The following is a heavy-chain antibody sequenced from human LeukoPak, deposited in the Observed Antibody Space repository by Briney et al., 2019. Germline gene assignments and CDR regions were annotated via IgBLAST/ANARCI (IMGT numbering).Heavy chain of an antibody. CDR2: INLNNGDI. CDR3: VRGDRLQGGPYLIGP. D-gene: IGHD2-21*01. CDR1: GYSFTDYY. Sequence: GASVKVSCKASGYSFTDYYMHWVRQAPGQGLEWMGWINLNNGDIKSAQKFQGRVTMTRDTSITTVYMEVSWLTSDDTAIYYCVRGDRLQGGPYLIGPWGQGTLVTVSS. J-gene: IGHJ5*02. V-gene: IGHV1-2*02.